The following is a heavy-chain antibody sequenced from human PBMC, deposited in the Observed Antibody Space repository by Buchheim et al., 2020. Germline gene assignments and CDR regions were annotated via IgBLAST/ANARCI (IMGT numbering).Heavy chain of an antibody. CDR1: GFTFSSYG. Sequence: QVQLVESGGGVVQPGRSLRLSCAASGFTFSSYGMHWVRQAPGKGLEWVAVISYDGSNKYYADSVKGRFTISRDNSKHTLYLQMNSLRAEDTAVYYCAKNGAAAGIGDYWGQGTL. CDR3: AKNGAAAGIGDY. CDR2: ISYDGSNK. D-gene: IGHD6-13*01. V-gene: IGHV3-30*18. J-gene: IGHJ4*02.